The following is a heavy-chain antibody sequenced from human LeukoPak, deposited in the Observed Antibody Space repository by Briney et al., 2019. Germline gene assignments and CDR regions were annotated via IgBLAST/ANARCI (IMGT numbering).Heavy chain of an antibody. CDR1: GFTFSSYA. D-gene: IGHD6-13*01. CDR3: AKDRKAHSSSFNWFDP. Sequence: PGGSLRLSCAASGFTFSSYAMSWVRQAPGKGLEWVSAISGSGGSTYYVDSVKGRFTISRDNSKNTLYLQMNSLRAEDTAVYYCAKDRKAHSSSFNWFDPWGQGTLVTVSS. CDR2: ISGSGGST. J-gene: IGHJ5*02. V-gene: IGHV3-23*01.